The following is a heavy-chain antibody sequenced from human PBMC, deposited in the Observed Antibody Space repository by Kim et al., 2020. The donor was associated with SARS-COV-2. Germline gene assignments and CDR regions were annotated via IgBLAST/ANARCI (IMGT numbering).Heavy chain of an antibody. Sequence: GGSLRLSCAASGFTVSSNYMSWVRQAPGKGLEWVSVIYSGGSTYYADSVKGRFTISRDNSKNTLYLQMNSLRAEDTAVYYCARDHVSSSWFTERYYYYGMDVWGQGTTVTVSS. D-gene: IGHD6-13*01. V-gene: IGHV3-53*01. J-gene: IGHJ6*02. CDR2: IYSGGST. CDR3: ARDHVSSSWFTERYYYYGMDV. CDR1: GFTVSSNY.